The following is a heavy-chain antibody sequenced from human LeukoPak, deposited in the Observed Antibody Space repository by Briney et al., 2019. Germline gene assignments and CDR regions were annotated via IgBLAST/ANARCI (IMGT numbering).Heavy chain of an antibody. J-gene: IGHJ4*02. D-gene: IGHD3-10*01. CDR2: IYYSGST. V-gene: IGHV4-59*08. Sequence: PSETLSLTCTVSGGSISPHYWNWIRQPPGKGLEWIGYIYYSGSTKYNPSLKSRVTISVDTSKNQFSLKLSSVTAADTAVYYCARHGVGRGGDFDYWGQGTLVTVSS. CDR1: GGSISPHY. CDR3: ARHGVGRGGDFDY.